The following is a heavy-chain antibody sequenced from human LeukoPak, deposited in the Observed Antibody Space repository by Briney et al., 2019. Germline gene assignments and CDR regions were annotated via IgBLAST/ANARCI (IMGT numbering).Heavy chain of an antibody. CDR3: AKDQVAAAGPLDY. CDR1: GFTFSSYG. J-gene: IGHJ4*02. CDR2: IWYDGSNK. Sequence: GGSLRLSCAASGFTFSSYGMHWVRQVPGKGLEWVAVIWYDGSNKYYADSVKGRFTISRDNSKNTLYLQMNSLRAEDTAVYYCAKDQVAAAGPLDYWGQGTLVTVSS. V-gene: IGHV3-33*06. D-gene: IGHD6-13*01.